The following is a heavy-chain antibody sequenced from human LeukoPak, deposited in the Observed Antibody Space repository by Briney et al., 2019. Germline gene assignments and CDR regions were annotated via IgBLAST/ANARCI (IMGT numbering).Heavy chain of an antibody. V-gene: IGHV4-30-4*01. CDR2: IYYSGST. CDR3: ARARGYDFWSGYYWFDP. CDR1: GGSISSGDYY. Sequence: SETLSLTCTVSGGSISSGDYYWSWIRQPPGKGLEWIGYIYYSGSTYYNPSLKGRVTISVDTSKNQFSLKLSSVTAADTAVYYCARARGYDFWSGYYWFDPWGQGTLVTVSS. J-gene: IGHJ5*02. D-gene: IGHD3-3*01.